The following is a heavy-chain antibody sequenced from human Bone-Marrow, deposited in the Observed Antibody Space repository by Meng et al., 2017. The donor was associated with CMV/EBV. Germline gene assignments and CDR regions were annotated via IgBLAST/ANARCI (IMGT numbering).Heavy chain of an antibody. CDR3: AKAVFGGVSLSAFDS. CDR2: ISWNSGSI. J-gene: IGHJ3*02. Sequence: SLKISCAASGFTFSSYDMHWVRQAPGKGLEWVSGISWNSGSIGYADSVKGRFTISRDNAKNSLYLQMNSLRAEDTAVYYCAKAVFGGVSLSAFDSWGQGTMVTVSS. V-gene: IGHV3-9*01. CDR1: GFTFSSYD. D-gene: IGHD3-16*01.